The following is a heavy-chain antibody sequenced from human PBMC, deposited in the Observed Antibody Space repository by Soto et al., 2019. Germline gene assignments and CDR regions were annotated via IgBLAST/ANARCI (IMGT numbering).Heavy chain of an antibody. D-gene: IGHD4-17*01. CDR1: GYTLTELS. J-gene: IGHJ6*02. CDR2: IVPDYGEA. CDR3: ASKAYGGNPRYYYYYGMDV. Sequence: GASVKVSCKVSGYTLTELSMHWVRQAPGKGLEWMGGIVPDYGEAIYAQKFQGRVTITEDESTGTAYMELSSLRSEDTAVYYCASKAYGGNPRYYYYYGMDVWGQGTTVTVS. V-gene: IGHV1-24*01.